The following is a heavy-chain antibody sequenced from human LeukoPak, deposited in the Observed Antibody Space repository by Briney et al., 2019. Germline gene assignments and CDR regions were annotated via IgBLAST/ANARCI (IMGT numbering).Heavy chain of an antibody. D-gene: IGHD3-22*01. V-gene: IGHV1-2*04. CDR3: ARNRYYGSSGYPDFDY. Sequence: ASVTVSCKASGYTFTGYYIHWVRQAPGQGLEWMGWINPNSGGTNYAQKFQGWVTMTRDTSISTAYMELSRLRSDDTAVYYCARNRYYGSSGYPDFDYWGQGTLVTVSS. J-gene: IGHJ4*02. CDR2: INPNSGGT. CDR1: GYTFTGYY.